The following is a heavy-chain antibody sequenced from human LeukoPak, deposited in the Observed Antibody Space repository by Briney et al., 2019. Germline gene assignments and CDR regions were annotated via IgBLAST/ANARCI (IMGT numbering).Heavy chain of an antibody. Sequence: ASVKVSCKASGGTFSSYAISWVRQAPGQGLEWMGWINPNSGGTNYAQKFQGRVTMTRDTSISTAYMELSRLRSDDTAVYYCAIYYDILTGYSFDYWGQGTLVTVSS. CDR1: GGTFSSYA. CDR2: INPNSGGT. J-gene: IGHJ4*02. D-gene: IGHD3-9*01. V-gene: IGHV1-2*02. CDR3: AIYYDILTGYSFDY.